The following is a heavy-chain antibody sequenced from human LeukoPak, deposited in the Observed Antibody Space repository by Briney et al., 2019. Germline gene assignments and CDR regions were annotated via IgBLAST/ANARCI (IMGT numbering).Heavy chain of an antibody. V-gene: IGHV4-34*01. CDR1: GGSFSGYY. CDR3: ARFMITFGGVIVKGIDY. D-gene: IGHD3-16*02. CDR2: INYSGST. J-gene: IGHJ4*02. Sequence: PSETLSLTCAVYGGSFSGYYWSWIRQPPGKGLEWIGEINYSGSTNYNPSLKSRVTISVDTSKNQFSLKLSSVTAADTAVYYCARFMITFGGVIVKGIDYWGQGTLVTVSS.